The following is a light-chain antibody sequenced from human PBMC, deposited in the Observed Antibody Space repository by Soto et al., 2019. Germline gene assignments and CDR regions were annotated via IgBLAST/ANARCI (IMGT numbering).Light chain of an antibody. CDR2: VAS. Sequence: DIQLTQSPSSLSASVGYSLTITCRASQYISTYLNWYQQKPVKAPKLLIYVASNLQSGVPSRFSGSGSGTDFTLTISSLQPEDIATYYCQESYSTSFGQGTTGDIK. V-gene: IGKV1-39*01. CDR3: QESYSTS. J-gene: IGKJ1*01. CDR1: QYISTY.